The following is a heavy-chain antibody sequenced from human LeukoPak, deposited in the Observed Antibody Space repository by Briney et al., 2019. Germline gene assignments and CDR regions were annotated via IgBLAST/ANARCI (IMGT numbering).Heavy chain of an antibody. V-gene: IGHV3-33*01. D-gene: IGHD3-10*01. Sequence: GGSLRLSCVASGFPFSSYGMHWVRQAPGKGLEWVAVIWYDGSKKYYADSVKGRFTISRDNSKNTLYMQMNSLRAEDTAVYYCAREFTTMVRGANDAFDIWGQGTMVTVSS. CDR2: IWYDGSKK. CDR1: GFPFSSYG. CDR3: AREFTTMVRGANDAFDI. J-gene: IGHJ3*02.